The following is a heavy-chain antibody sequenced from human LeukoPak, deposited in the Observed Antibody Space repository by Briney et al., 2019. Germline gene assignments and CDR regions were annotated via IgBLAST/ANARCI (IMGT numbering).Heavy chain of an antibody. CDR3: ARELLSMVRGGQPPEKH. CDR1: GGSFSTYA. CDR2: IIPIIDVA. J-gene: IGHJ4*02. Sequence: ASVKVSCKASGGSFSTYAINWVRLAPGQGLEWMGRIIPIIDVANYAQKLKGRVTITADKSSSTAYMELSSLRSEDTAIYYCARELLSMVRGGQPPEKHWGQGTLIPVSS. D-gene: IGHD3-10*01. V-gene: IGHV1-69*04.